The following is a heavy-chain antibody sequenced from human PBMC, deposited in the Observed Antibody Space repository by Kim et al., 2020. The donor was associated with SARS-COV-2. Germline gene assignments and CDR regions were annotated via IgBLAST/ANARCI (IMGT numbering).Heavy chain of an antibody. V-gene: IGHV3-11*06. CDR2: ISSSSSYT. J-gene: IGHJ4*02. CDR3: ARGGDDILTGYYLDY. CDR1: GFTFSDYY. Sequence: GGSLRLSCAASGFTFSDYYMSWIRQAPGKGLEWVSYISSSSSYTNYADSVKGRFTISRDNAKNSLYLQMNSLRAEVTAVYYCARGGDDILTGYYLDYWGQGTLVTVSS. D-gene: IGHD3-9*01.